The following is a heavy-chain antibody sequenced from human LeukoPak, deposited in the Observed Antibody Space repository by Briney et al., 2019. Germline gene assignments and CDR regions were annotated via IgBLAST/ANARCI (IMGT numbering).Heavy chain of an antibody. CDR1: GFSFSSYW. CDR3: ARIPRGSGWSFLDF. CDR2: IQSDGSMR. V-gene: IGHV3-7*01. J-gene: IGHJ4*02. D-gene: IGHD6-19*01. Sequence: PGGSLRLSCAASGFSFSSYWMSWVRQAPGKGLEWVANIQSDGSMRQYVDSVKGRLTISRDNAKNSLYLQMNSLRAEDTAVYYCARIPRGSGWSFLDFWGQGTLVTVTS.